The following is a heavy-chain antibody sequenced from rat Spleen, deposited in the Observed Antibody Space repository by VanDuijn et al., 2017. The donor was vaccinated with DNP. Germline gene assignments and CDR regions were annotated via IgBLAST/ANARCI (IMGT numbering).Heavy chain of an antibody. D-gene: IGHD1-4*01. V-gene: IGHV5-22*01. J-gene: IGHJ2*01. CDR3: ARHVLPLRVWDY. CDR2: ISYDGGSN. Sequence: EVQLVESGGGLVQPGRSLKLSCAASGFTFSNYDMAWVRQAPTKGLEWVAYISYDGGSNYHGDSVKGRFTISRDIANSILYLQMNSLRSEDMATYYCARHVLPLRVWDYWGQGVMVTVSS. CDR1: GFTFSNYD.